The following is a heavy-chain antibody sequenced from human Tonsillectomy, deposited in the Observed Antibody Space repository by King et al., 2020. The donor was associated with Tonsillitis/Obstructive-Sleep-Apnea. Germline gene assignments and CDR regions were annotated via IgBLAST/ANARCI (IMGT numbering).Heavy chain of an antibody. Sequence: QLQESGPGLVKPSETLSLTCTVSGGSINSGTYYWGWIRQPPGKGLEWIGSIYYSGSTSYNPSLKSRVTISVDTSKNQFSLKLSSVTAADTAVFYCARHVNPVSGNYLNWFAPWGQGTLVTVSS. J-gene: IGHJ5*02. CDR3: ARHVNPVSGNYLNWFAP. V-gene: IGHV4-39*01. D-gene: IGHD1-26*01. CDR1: GGSINSGTYY. CDR2: IYYSGST.